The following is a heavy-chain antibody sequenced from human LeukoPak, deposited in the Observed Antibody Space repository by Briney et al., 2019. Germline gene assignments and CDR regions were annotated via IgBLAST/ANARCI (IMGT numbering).Heavy chain of an antibody. D-gene: IGHD6-19*01. CDR2: INHSGST. J-gene: IGHJ4*02. V-gene: IGHV4-34*01. CDR1: GGSFSGYY. Sequence: SETLSLTCAVYGGSFSGYYWSGIRQPPGKGLEWIGEINHSGSTNYNPSLKSRVTISVDTSKNQFSLKLSSVTAADTAVYYCARGPTAVRDYWGQGTLVTVSS. CDR3: ARGPTAVRDY.